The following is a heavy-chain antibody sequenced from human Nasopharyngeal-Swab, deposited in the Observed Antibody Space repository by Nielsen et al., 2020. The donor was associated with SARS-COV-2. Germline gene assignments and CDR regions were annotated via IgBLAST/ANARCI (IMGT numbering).Heavy chain of an antibody. CDR2: IYYSGST. V-gene: IGHV4-39*07. Sequence: SETLSLTCTVSGGSISSSSYYWGWLRQPPGKGLEWIGSIYYSGSTYYNPSLKSRVTISVDTSKNQFSLKLRSVTAADTAVYYCASARGRGGIWNYYYYYMDVWGKGTTVTVSS. CDR3: ASARGRGGIWNYYYYYMDV. CDR1: GGSISSSSYY. J-gene: IGHJ6*03. D-gene: IGHD3-10*01.